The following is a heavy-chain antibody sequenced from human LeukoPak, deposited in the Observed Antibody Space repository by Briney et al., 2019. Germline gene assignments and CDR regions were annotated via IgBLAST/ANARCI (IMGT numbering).Heavy chain of an antibody. J-gene: IGHJ6*02. CDR1: GFTFSNYG. CDR3: ARVPRPKDGMDV. Sequence: GGSLRLSCAASGFTFSNYGMHWVRQAPGKGLEWVAVISYDGSNKYYADSVKGRFTISRDNSKNTLYLQMNSLRAEDTAVYYCARVPRPKDGMDVWGQGTTVTVSS. CDR2: ISYDGSNK. V-gene: IGHV3-30*19.